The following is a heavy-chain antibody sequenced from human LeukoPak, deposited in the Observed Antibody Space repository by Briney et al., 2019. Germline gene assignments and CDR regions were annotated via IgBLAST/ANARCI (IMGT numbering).Heavy chain of an antibody. CDR3: TRGGPTVTKGNFYYYYYMDV. Sequence: GGSLRLSCKASGFTFGDYAMSWFRQAPGKGRKWVGFIRGKAYGGTTEYAASVKGRFTISRDDSKSIAYLQMNSLKTEDTAVYYCTRGGPTVTKGNFYYYYYMDVWGKGTTVTVSS. CDR1: GFTFGDYA. D-gene: IGHD4-17*01. CDR2: IRGKAYGGTT. V-gene: IGHV3-49*03. J-gene: IGHJ6*03.